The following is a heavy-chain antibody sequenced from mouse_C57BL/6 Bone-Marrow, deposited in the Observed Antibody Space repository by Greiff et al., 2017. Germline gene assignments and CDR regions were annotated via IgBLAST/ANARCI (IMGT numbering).Heavy chain of an antibody. CDR3: ARQNRGYFDV. CDR1: GFTFSDYG. V-gene: IGHV5-15*01. CDR2: ISHLAYSI. Sequence: EVQLVESGGGLVQPGGSLKLSCAASGFTFSDYGMAWVRQAPRKGPEWVAFISHLAYSIYYADTVTGRFTISGENAKNTLYLEMSSLRSEDTAMYYCARQNRGYFDVWGTGTTVTVSS. J-gene: IGHJ1*03.